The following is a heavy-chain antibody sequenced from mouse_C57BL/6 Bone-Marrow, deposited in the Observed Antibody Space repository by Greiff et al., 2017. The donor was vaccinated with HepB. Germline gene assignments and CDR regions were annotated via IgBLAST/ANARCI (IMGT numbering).Heavy chain of an antibody. CDR2: FHPYNDDT. CDR3: ARGITTVVAPYGYFDV. CDR1: GYTFTTYP. D-gene: IGHD1-1*01. V-gene: IGHV1-47*01. J-gene: IGHJ1*03. Sequence: VMLVESGAELVKPGASVKMSCKASGYTFTTYPIEWMKQNHGKSLEWIGNFHPYNDDTKYNEKFKGKATLTVEKSSSTVYLELSRLTSDDSAVYYCARGITTVVAPYGYFDVWGTGTTVTVSS.